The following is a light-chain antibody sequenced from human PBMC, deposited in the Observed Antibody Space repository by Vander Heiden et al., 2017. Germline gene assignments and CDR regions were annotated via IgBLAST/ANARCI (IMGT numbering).Light chain of an antibody. CDR1: QRVSTY. Sequence: EIVLTQSPATLSVSPGEGVSLSCRANQRVSTYLNWFQQRPCQAPRLLIFDAANRATGVPARFIGTGTGTDFTLTSSSLEPEDFAVYYCQQRFNWPPRLIFGGGTKLEI. CDR3: QQRFNWPPRLI. V-gene: IGKV3-11*01. J-gene: IGKJ4*01. CDR2: DAA.